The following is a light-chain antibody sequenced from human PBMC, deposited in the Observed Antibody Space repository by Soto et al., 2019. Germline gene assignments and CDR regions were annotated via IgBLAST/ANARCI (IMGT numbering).Light chain of an antibody. Sequence: EIVLTHSPGTLSLCPWEIATLSCRASQSVTSRYLACYQQRPGQAPRLLIYGASSRASGIPDRFSGSGSGTDFTLTISRLEPEDFAVYYCQQYRSSPQTFGQGTKVDIK. CDR3: QQYRSSPQT. CDR1: QSVTSRY. V-gene: IGKV3-20*01. CDR2: GAS. J-gene: IGKJ1*01.